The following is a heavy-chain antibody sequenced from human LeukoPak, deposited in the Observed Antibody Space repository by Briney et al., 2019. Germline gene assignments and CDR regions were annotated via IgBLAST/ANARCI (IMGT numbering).Heavy chain of an antibody. CDR3: ARYNYDILTGYYRLFDY. Sequence: ASVKVSCKASGYTFTSYDINWVRQATGQGLEWMGWMNPNSGNTGYAQKFQGRVTMTRNTSISTAYMELSSLRSEDTAVYYCARYNYDILTGYYRLFDYWGQGTLVTVSS. CDR1: GYTFTSYD. D-gene: IGHD3-9*01. V-gene: IGHV1-8*01. CDR2: MNPNSGNT. J-gene: IGHJ4*02.